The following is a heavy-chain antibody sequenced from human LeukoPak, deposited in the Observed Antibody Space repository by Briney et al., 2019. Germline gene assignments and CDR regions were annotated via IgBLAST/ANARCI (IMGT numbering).Heavy chain of an antibody. V-gene: IGHV1-46*01. CDR2: INPSGSST. J-gene: IGHJ5*02. D-gene: IGHD1-26*01. Sequence: ASVKVSCKASGYTFTSYYMHWVRQAPGQGLEWMGLINPSGSSTSYAQKFQGRLSLTRDTSTSTDYMELSSLRSEDTAVYYCARDNSVGDTAWWFDPWGQGTLVTVSS. CDR3: ARDNSVGDTAWWFDP. CDR1: GYTFTSYY.